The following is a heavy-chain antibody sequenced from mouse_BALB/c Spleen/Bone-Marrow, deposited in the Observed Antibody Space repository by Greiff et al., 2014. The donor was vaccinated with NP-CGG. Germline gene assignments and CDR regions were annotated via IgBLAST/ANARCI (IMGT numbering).Heavy chain of an antibody. J-gene: IGHJ3*01. Sequence: QVQLQQSGAELVKPGTSVKLSCKASGYNFTSYWINWVKLRPGQGLEWIGDIYPGSGSTNYNEKFKSKATLTVDTSSSTAYMQLSSMASEDSAYYYCARFSQHGLLAYWGQGTLVTVSA. V-gene: IGHV1-55*01. D-gene: IGHD3-1*01. CDR3: ARFSQHGLLAY. CDR2: IYPGSGST. CDR1: GYNFTSYW.